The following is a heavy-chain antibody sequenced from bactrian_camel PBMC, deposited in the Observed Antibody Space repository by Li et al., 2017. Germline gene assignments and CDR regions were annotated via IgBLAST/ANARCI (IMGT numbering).Heavy chain of an antibody. CDR2: ISSGDST. CDR1: GFTFDDTD. V-gene: IGHV3S55*01. Sequence: HVQLVESGGGSVKAGETLRLSCLVSGFTFDDTDMGWYRQAPGNECELVASISSGDSTYYADSVKGRFTISQTNAKNTVSLQMNSLRPEDTAMYFCHAACKTPMNEYNYWGQGTQVTVS. CDR3: HAACKTPMNEYNY. J-gene: IGHJ4*01.